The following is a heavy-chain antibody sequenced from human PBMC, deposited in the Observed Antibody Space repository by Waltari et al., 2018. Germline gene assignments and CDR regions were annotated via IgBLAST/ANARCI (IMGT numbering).Heavy chain of an antibody. CDR3: AKVGRPYYYDSSGYYGYYFDY. V-gene: IGHV3-23*03. J-gene: IGHJ4*02. Sequence: EVQLLESGGGLVQPGGSLRLSCAASGFTFSSYAMSWVRQAPGKGLAWVSVIYSGGSSTYYADSVKGRFTISRDNSKNTLYLQMNSLRAEDTAVYYCAKVGRPYYYDSSGYYGYYFDYWGQGTLVTVSS. D-gene: IGHD3-22*01. CDR2: IYSGGSST. CDR1: GFTFSSYA.